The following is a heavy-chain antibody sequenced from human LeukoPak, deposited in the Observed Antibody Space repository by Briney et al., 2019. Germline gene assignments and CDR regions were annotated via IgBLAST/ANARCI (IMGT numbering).Heavy chain of an antibody. CDR1: GGSISSYY. V-gene: IGHV3-48*02. CDR3: ARDRREYQLPKRATNYYYYGMDV. D-gene: IGHD2-2*01. CDR2: ISSSSSTI. Sequence: ETLSLTCTVSGGSISSYYWSWIRQPPGKGLEWVSYISSSSSTIYYADSVKGRFTISRDNAKNSLYLQMNSLRDEDTAVYYCARDRREYQLPKRATNYYYYGMDVWGQGTTVTVSS. J-gene: IGHJ6*02.